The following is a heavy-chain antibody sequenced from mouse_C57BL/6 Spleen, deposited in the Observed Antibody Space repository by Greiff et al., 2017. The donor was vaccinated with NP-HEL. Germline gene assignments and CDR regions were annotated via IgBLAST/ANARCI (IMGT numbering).Heavy chain of an antibody. Sequence: EVKVVESGGDLVKPGGSLKLSCAASGFTFSSYGMSWVRQTPDKRLEWVATISSGGSYTYYPDSVKGRFTISRDNAKNTLYLQMSSLKSEDTAMYYCARDGVAPMDYWGQGTSVTVSS. CDR2: ISSGGSYT. D-gene: IGHD1-1*02. CDR3: ARDGVAPMDY. CDR1: GFTFSSYG. V-gene: IGHV5-6*01. J-gene: IGHJ4*01.